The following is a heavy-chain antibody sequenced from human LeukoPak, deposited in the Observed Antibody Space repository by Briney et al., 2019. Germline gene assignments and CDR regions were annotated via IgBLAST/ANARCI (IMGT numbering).Heavy chain of an antibody. D-gene: IGHD3-3*01. CDR1: GGSISSYY. V-gene: IGHV4-59*01. CDR2: IYYSGST. CDR3: ARGAWGITIFGVVITYFDY. J-gene: IGHJ4*02. Sequence: SETLSLTCTVSGGSISSYYWSWIRQPPGKGLEWIGDIYYSGSTNYNPSLKSRVTISVDTSKNQFSLKLSSVTAADTAVYYCARGAWGITIFGVVITYFDYWGQGTLVTVSS.